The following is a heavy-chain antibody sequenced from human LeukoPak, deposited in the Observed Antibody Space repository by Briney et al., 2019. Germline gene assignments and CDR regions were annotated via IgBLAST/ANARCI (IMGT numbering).Heavy chain of an antibody. CDR2: ISSNGDST. CDR3: AKDHSSGWYYFDTKYHFDH. D-gene: IGHD6-19*01. V-gene: IGHV3-64D*06. Sequence: QSGGSLRLSCAASGFTFSSYVMHWVRQAPGKGLEYVSTISSNGDSTYYADSVKGRFIISRDNSENTLYLQMTSLRAEETAVYYCAKDHSSGWYYFDTKYHFDHWGQGTLVTVSS. J-gene: IGHJ4*02. CDR1: GFTFSSYV.